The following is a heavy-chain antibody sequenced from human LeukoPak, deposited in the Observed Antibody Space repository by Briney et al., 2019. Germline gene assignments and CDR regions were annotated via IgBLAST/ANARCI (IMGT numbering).Heavy chain of an antibody. V-gene: IGHV1-46*01. J-gene: IGHJ6*03. CDR3: ARGRYDILTGSEAYYYYYMDV. CDR2: INPSGGST. Sequence: ASVKVSCKASGYTFTSYYMHWVRQAPGQGLEWMGIINPSGGSTSYAQKFQGRVTMTRDTSTSTVYMELSSLRSEDTAVYYCARGRYDILTGSEAYYYYYMDVWGKGTTVTVSS. D-gene: IGHD3-9*01. CDR1: GYTFTSYY.